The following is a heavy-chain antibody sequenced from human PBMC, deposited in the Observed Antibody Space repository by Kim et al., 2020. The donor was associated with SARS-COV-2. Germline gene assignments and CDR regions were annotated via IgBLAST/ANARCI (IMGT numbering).Heavy chain of an antibody. Sequence: TNHHHTHKSRVTISLDTSKNQFSLKLNAVTAADTAVYYCARNNALDIWGQGTMVTVSS. J-gene: IGHJ3*02. CDR3: ARNNALDI. CDR2: T. V-gene: IGHV4-59*01.